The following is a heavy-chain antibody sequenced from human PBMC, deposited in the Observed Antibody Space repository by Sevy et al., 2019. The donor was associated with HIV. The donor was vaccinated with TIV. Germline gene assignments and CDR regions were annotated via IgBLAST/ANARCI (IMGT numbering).Heavy chain of an antibody. CDR2: FVPEDGEI. D-gene: IGHD3-16*02. J-gene: IGHJ4*02. Sequence: ASVKVSCNVPRYTLSEVSMHWVRQAPGKGLEWMGGFVPEDGEIVFAQKFQGRVTVAEDTLTDTAYLEVTNLESEETATYFCVIGDTPRLTGSGTRLKDQSLNYFEFWGQGTLVTVSS. V-gene: IGHV1-24*01. CDR3: VIGDTPRLTGSGTRLKDQSLNYFEF. CDR1: RYTLSEVS.